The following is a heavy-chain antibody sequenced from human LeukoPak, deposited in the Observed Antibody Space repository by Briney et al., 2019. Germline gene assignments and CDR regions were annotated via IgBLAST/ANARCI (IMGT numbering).Heavy chain of an antibody. CDR2: IIPIFGTA. CDR1: GGTFSSYA. J-gene: IGHJ6*02. D-gene: IGHD4-11*01. Sequence: SVKVSCKASGGTFSSYAISWVRQAPGQGLEWMGGIIPIFGTANYAQKFQGRVTITADESTSTAYMELSSLRSEDTAVYYCARSVTTGYYGMDVWGQGTTVAVSS. CDR3: ARSVTTGYYGMDV. V-gene: IGHV1-69*13.